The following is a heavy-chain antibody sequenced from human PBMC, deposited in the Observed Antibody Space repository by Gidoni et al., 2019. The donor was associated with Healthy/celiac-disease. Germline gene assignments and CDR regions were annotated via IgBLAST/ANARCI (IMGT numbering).Heavy chain of an antibody. J-gene: IGHJ4*02. CDR2: IYYSGST. Sequence: QVQLQESGPGLVKPSETLTLTCTVTGGSISSYYWSWIRQPPGKGLEWIGYIYYSGSTKYNPSLKSRVTISVDTSKHQFSLKLSSVTAADTAVYYCARAADYDFWSGYYPGFDYWGQGTLVTVSS. V-gene: IGHV4-59*01. CDR1: GGSISSYY. D-gene: IGHD3-3*01. CDR3: ARAADYDFWSGYYPGFDY.